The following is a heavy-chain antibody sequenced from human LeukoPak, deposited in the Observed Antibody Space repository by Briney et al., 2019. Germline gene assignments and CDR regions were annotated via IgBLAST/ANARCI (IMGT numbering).Heavy chain of an antibody. D-gene: IGHD2-15*01. J-gene: IGHJ5*02. CDR3: ARRLVGRWFDP. Sequence: KPSEALSLTCTVSGGSISSYYWSWIRQPPGKGLEWIGYIYYSGSTNYNPSLKSRVTISVDTSKNQFSLKLSSVTAADTAVYYCARRLVGRWFDPWGQGTLVTVSS. CDR2: IYYSGST. V-gene: IGHV4-59*08. CDR1: GGSISSYY.